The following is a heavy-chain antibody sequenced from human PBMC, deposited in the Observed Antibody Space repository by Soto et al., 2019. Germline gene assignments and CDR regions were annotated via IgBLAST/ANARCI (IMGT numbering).Heavy chain of an antibody. D-gene: IGHD1-26*01. J-gene: IGHJ3*02. CDR3: ARVGRSGSYYVVFVNAFDI. Sequence: QVQLQQWGAGLLKPSETLSLTCAVYGGAFSGYYWSWIRQPPGKGLEWIGEINHSGSTNYNPSLKSRVTISEDTSKNQFSLKLSAVTAADTAVYYCARVGRSGSYYVVFVNAFDIWGQGTMVTVSS. CDR1: GGAFSGYY. CDR2: INHSGST. V-gene: IGHV4-34*01.